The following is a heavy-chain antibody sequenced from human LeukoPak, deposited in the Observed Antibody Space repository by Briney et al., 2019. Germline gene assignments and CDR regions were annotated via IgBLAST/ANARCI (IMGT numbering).Heavy chain of an antibody. CDR2: IYYSGST. CDR3: ARVVVTAVGYNAFDI. J-gene: IGHJ3*02. Sequence: SETLSLTCTVSGGSISSYYWSWIRQPPGKGLEWIGYIYYSGSTNYNPSLKSRVTISVDTSKNQFSLKLSSVTAADTAVYYGARVVVTAVGYNAFDIWGQGTMVTVSS. CDR1: GGSISSYY. D-gene: IGHD2-21*02. V-gene: IGHV4-59*01.